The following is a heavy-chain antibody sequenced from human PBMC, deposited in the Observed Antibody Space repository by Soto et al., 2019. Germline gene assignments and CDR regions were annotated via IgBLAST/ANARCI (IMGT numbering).Heavy chain of an antibody. CDR3: AREITAPLGVFDS. CDR2: TYYRSNWYH. D-gene: IGHD2-8*01. CDR1: GNTVSSNRIA. V-gene: IGHV6-1*01. Sequence: SQTLSLTCAISGNTVSSNRIAWNWIRQSPSRGLEWLGRTYYRSNWYHDYALSVTGRVTFNPDASKNQFSLQLKSVPPEDTAVYYCAREITAPLGVFDSPGQATLLTVSS. J-gene: IGHJ4*01.